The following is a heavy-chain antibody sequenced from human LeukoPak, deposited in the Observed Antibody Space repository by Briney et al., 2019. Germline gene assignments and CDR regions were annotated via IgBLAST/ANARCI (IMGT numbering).Heavy chain of an antibody. J-gene: IGHJ4*02. CDR1: GFTFSSYS. CDR2: ISSSSSYI. Sequence: GGTLRLSCAASGFTFSSYSMNWVRQAPGKGLEWVSSISSSSSYIYYADSVKGRFTISRDNARNSLYLQMNSLRAEDTAVYYCAAPGYYDSSGYYGYWGQGTLVTVSS. V-gene: IGHV3-21*01. CDR3: AAPGYYDSSGYYGY. D-gene: IGHD3-22*01.